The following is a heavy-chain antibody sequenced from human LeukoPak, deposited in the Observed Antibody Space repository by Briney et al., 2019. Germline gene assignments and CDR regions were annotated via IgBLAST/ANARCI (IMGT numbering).Heavy chain of an antibody. CDR2: ISSSGSTI. J-gene: IGHJ4*02. CDR3: ARDYRTVY. D-gene: IGHD1-14*01. CDR1: GFTFSSYE. V-gene: IGHV3-48*03. Sequence: GGSLRLSYAASGFTFSSYEMNGVRQAPGKGLEWLSYISSSGSTIFYADSVKGRFTISRDNAKNSLYLQLNSLRAEDTAVYYCARDYRTVYWVQGTLVTVSS.